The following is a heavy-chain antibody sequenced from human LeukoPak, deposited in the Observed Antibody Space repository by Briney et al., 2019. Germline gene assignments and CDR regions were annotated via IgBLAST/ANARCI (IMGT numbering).Heavy chain of an antibody. CDR2: INHSENT. V-gene: IGHV4-34*01. CDR1: GGSLSGYY. CDR3: ARGAPLWY. D-gene: IGHD3-16*01. J-gene: IGHJ4*02. Sequence: SETLSLTCAVYGGSLSGYYGSWIRQPLGKGLEWIGEINHSENTDYNPSLKSRVTISVDTSTNQLSLKLSSVTAADTAVYYCARGAPLWYWGQGTLVTVSS.